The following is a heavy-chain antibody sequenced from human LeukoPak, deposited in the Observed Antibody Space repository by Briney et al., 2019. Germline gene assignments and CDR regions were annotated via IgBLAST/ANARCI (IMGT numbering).Heavy chain of an antibody. V-gene: IGHV3-48*02. CDR1: GFTFSSYS. J-gene: IGHJ4*02. CDR2: ISSSSSTI. Sequence: GGSLRLSCVASGFTFSSYSMNWVRQAPGKGLEWVSYISSSSSTIYYADSVKGRFTISRDNAKNSLYLQMNSLRDEDTAVYYCARGLTYYYDSSGQFYGDYWGQGTLVTVSS. CDR3: ARGLTYYYDSSGQFYGDY. D-gene: IGHD3-22*01.